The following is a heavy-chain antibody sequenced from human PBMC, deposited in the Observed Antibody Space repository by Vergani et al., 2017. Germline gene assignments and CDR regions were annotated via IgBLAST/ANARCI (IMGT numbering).Heavy chain of an antibody. D-gene: IGHD2-2*01. CDR1: GFTFTAHG. J-gene: IGHJ5*02. Sequence: EVQLLESGGGSAQPGESLRLSCVASGFTFTAHGLNWVRQAPGKGLEWVSGISGQNFRTHYADSVKGRFTISRDNAKNSLYLQMNSLRAEDTAVYYCARAXTRCSSTSCFWFDPWGQGTLVTVSS. CDR2: ISGQNFRT. V-gene: IGHV3-23*01. CDR3: ARAXTRCSSTSCFWFDP.